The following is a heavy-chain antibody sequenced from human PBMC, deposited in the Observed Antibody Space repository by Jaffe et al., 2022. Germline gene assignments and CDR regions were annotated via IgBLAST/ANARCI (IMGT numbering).Heavy chain of an antibody. CDR2: INSDRSRI. D-gene: IGHD6-19*01. Sequence: EVQLVESGGGLVQPGGSLRLSCAASGFTFSSYWMHWVRQAPGKGLVWVSRINSDRSRITYADSVKGRFTISRDNAKNTLYLQMNSLRAEDTAVYYCAREVYSVGSYYFDYWGQGTLVTVSS. J-gene: IGHJ4*02. CDR3: AREVYSVGSYYFDY. V-gene: IGHV3-74*01. CDR1: GFTFSSYW.